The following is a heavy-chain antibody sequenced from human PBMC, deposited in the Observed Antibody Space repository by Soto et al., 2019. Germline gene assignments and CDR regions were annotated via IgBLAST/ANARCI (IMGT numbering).Heavy chain of an antibody. V-gene: IGHV1-46*01. CDR3: VRVFYYYDSSGYFIKRGAFDI. J-gene: IGHJ3*02. CDR1: GYTFTSYY. D-gene: IGHD3-22*01. CDR2: INPSGGST. Sequence: ASVKVSCKASGYTFTSYYMHWVRQAPGQGLEWKGIINPSGGSTSYAQKFQGRVTMTRDTSTSTVYMELSSLRSEDTAVYYCVRVFYYYDSSGYFIKRGAFDIWGQGTMVTVSS.